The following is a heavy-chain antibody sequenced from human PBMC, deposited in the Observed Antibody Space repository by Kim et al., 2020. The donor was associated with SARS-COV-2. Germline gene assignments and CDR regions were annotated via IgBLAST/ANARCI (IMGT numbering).Heavy chain of an antibody. CDR3: ARDSPSADINGMDV. J-gene: IGHJ6*02. Sequence: AQKFQGRGTITADESTSTAYMELSSLRSEDTAVYYCARDSPSADINGMDVWGQGTTVTVSS. V-gene: IGHV1-69*01. D-gene: IGHD5-12*01.